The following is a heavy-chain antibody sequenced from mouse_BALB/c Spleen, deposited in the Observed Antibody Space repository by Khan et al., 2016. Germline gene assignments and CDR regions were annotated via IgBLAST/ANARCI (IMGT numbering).Heavy chain of an antibody. Sequence: QVQLQQSGPELKKPGETVKISYKASGYTFTNYGMNWVKQAPGKGLKWMGWINTNTGEPTYAEEFKGRFAFSLETSASTAYLQINNLKNEDTATYFCARWDGYEAWFAYWGQGTLVTVSA. V-gene: IGHV9-3*02. CDR1: GYTFTNYG. D-gene: IGHD2-2*01. CDR2: INTNTGEP. CDR3: ARWDGYEAWFAY. J-gene: IGHJ3*01.